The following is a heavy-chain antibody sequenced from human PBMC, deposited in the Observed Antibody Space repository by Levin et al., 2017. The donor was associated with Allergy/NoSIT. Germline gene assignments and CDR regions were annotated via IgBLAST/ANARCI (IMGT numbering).Heavy chain of an antibody. CDR2: IYKSGST. Sequence: SQTLSLTCTVSGGSIRSYYWHWIRQPPGKGLEWIGYIYKSGSTNYTPSLKSRVSISADTSKNQFSLKLTSVTAADTATYYCARYLGFCSSANCYKGFDRWGQGTLVTVSS. CDR1: GGSIRSYY. J-gene: IGHJ5*02. CDR3: ARYLGFCSSANCYKGFDR. D-gene: IGHD2-2*01. V-gene: IGHV4-59*01.